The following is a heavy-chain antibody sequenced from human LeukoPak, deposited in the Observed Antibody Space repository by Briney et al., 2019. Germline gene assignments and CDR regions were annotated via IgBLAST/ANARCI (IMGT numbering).Heavy chain of an antibody. Sequence: ASVKVSCKASGYTFTCYYMHWVRQAPGQGLEWMGRINPNSGGTNYAQKFQGRVTMTRDTSISTAYMELSSLRSEDTAVYYCARVKFIPTTGRLYNWFDPWGQGTLVTVSS. CDR1: GYTFTCYY. CDR3: ARVKFIPTTGRLYNWFDP. CDR2: INPNSGGT. V-gene: IGHV1-2*06. J-gene: IGHJ5*02. D-gene: IGHD3-10*01.